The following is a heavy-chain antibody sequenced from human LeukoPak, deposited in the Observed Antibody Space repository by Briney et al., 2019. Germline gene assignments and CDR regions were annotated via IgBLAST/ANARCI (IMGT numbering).Heavy chain of an antibody. V-gene: IGHV3-21*01. CDR2: ISSSSSYI. J-gene: IGHJ4*02. D-gene: IGHD6-6*01. Sequence: GGSLRLSCAASGFTFSSYSMNWVRQAPGKGLEWVSSISSSSSYIYYADSVKGRFTISRDNAKNTLYLQMNSLRAEDTAVYYCARESFAARWDWGQGTLVTVSS. CDR1: GFTFSSYS. CDR3: ARESFAARWD.